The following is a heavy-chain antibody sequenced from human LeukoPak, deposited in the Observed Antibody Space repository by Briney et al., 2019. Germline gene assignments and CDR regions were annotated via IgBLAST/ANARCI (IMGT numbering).Heavy chain of an antibody. CDR1: GFTFSSYS. D-gene: IGHD2-2*01. J-gene: IGHJ6*03. CDR2: ISSSSSTI. Sequence: GGSLRLSCAASGFTFSSYSMNWVRQAPGKGLEWVSYISSSSSTIYYADSVKGRFTISRDNAKNSLYLQMNSLRAEDTAAYYCARDIVVVPAHMDVWGKGTTVTVSS. CDR3: ARDIVVVPAHMDV. V-gene: IGHV3-48*01.